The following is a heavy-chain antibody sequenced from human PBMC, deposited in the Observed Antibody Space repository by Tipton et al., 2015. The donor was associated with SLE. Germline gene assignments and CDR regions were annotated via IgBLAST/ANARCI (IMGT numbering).Heavy chain of an antibody. CDR2: INGDGRTT. CDR1: GFIFSSHW. Sequence: SLRLSCAASGFIFSSHWMHWVRQAPGKGLVWVPRINGDGRTTNYEDSVKGRLTISRDNAKNTLYLKMNSLRAEDTAVYYGTRVESTSWAFDIWGQGTIVTVSS. D-gene: IGHD2/OR15-2a*01. J-gene: IGHJ3*02. V-gene: IGHV3-74*01. CDR3: TRVESTSWAFDI.